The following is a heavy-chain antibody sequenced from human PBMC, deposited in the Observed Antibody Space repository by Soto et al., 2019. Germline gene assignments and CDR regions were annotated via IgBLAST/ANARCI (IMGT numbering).Heavy chain of an antibody. CDR3: AKMGKAAAGTSTWLAP. CDR2: IYPGDSDT. CDR1: GKSVDLGW. D-gene: IGHD6-13*01. V-gene: IGHV5-51*07. J-gene: IGHJ5*02. Sequence: SGKSVDLGWSGIIQQMPGKGLEWMGIIYPGDSDTRYSPSFQGQVTISADKSISTAYLQWSSLKASDTAMYYCAKMGKAAAGTSTWLAPWGQGTLVPVSS.